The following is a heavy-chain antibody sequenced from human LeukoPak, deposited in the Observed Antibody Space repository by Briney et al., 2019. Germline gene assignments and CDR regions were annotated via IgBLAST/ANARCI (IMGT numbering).Heavy chain of an antibody. CDR1: GFTVSSNY. Sequence: PGGSLRLSCAASGFTVSSNYMSWVRQAPGKGLEWVTVIYSGGSTYYADSVKGRFTISRDDSKNTLYLQMNSLRAEDTAVYYCARSFGGSYQLTAFDYWGQGTLVTVSS. CDR3: ARSFGGSYQLTAFDY. CDR2: IYSGGST. D-gene: IGHD1-26*01. V-gene: IGHV3-66*02. J-gene: IGHJ4*02.